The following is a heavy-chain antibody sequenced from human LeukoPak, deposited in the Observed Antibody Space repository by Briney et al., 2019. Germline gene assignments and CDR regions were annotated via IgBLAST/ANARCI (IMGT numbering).Heavy chain of an antibody. Sequence: SVKVSCKASGDTFSNYGLSWVRQAPGQELEWMGRIMPISGIANYAQKFQDRVTINTDESTSTVYMELNSLRSEDTAVYYCARDLYYYDSGGPDYWGQGTLVSVSS. CDR2: IMPISGIA. CDR1: GDTFSNYG. J-gene: IGHJ4*02. CDR3: ARDLYYYDSGGPDY. V-gene: IGHV1-69*05. D-gene: IGHD3-22*01.